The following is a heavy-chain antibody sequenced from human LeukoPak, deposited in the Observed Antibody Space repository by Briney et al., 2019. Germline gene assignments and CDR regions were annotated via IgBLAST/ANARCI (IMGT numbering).Heavy chain of an antibody. Sequence: PSETLSLTCAVYGGSFSGYYWSWIRQPAGKGLEWIGEINHSGSTNYNPSLKSRVTISVDTSKNQFSLKLSSVTAADTAVYYCARDKVQPLPIIHSMRSRAFDIWGQGTMVTVSS. CDR2: INHSGST. D-gene: IGHD3-3*01. J-gene: IGHJ3*02. CDR3: ARDKVQPLPIIHSMRSRAFDI. V-gene: IGHV4-34*01. CDR1: GGSFSGYY.